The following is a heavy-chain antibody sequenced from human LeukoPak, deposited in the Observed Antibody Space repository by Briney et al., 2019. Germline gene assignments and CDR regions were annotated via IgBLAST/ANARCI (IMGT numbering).Heavy chain of an antibody. J-gene: IGHJ4*02. CDR2: IIPIFGTA. V-gene: IGHV1-69*06. CDR3: ARPREDSSGYYLTY. D-gene: IGHD3-22*01. CDR1: GYTFTGYY. Sequence: SVKVSCKASGYTFTGYYMHWVRQAPGQGLEWMGGIIPIFGTANYAQKFQGRVTITADKSTSTAYMELSSLRSEDTAVYYCARPREDSSGYYLTYWGQGTLVTVSS.